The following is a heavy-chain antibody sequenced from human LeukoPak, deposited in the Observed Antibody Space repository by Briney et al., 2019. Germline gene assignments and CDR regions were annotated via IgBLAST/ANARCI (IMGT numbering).Heavy chain of an antibody. Sequence: PGGSLRLSCAASGFTFTSYSMNWVRQAPGKGLEWVSTISGGGGSTYYADSVKGRFTISRDNSKNTLYLQVNSLRAEDTAVYYCAVMGVATAPRYFDYWGQGTLVTVSS. V-gene: IGHV3-23*01. CDR3: AVMGVATAPRYFDY. CDR2: ISGGGGST. D-gene: IGHD5-18*01. CDR1: GFTFTSYS. J-gene: IGHJ4*02.